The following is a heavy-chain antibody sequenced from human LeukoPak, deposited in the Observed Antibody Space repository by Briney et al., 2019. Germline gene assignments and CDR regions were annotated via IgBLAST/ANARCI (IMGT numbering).Heavy chain of an antibody. J-gene: IGHJ3*02. Sequence: SETLSLTCTVSGYSISSGYYWGWIRQPPGKGLEWIGSIYHSGSTYYNPSLKSRVTISVDTSKNQFSLKLSSVTAADTAVYYCARLYYYDSSGYFRRDAFDIWGQGTMVTVSS. CDR1: GYSISSGYY. V-gene: IGHV4-38-2*02. D-gene: IGHD3-22*01. CDR3: ARLYYYDSSGYFRRDAFDI. CDR2: IYHSGST.